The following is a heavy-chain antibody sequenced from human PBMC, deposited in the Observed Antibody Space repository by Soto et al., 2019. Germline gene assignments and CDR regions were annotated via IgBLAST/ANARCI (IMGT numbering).Heavy chain of an antibody. Sequence: LSLTCTVSGGSISSFYWSWIRQPAGKELEWIGRVFTSGSTNYSPSLKSRVTMSIDTSKNQFSLRLTSVTAADTAVYYCARDSSGYYYLFDYWGQGTLVTVSS. D-gene: IGHD3-22*01. CDR3: ARDSSGYYYLFDY. CDR2: VFTSGST. J-gene: IGHJ4*02. V-gene: IGHV4-4*07. CDR1: GGSISSFY.